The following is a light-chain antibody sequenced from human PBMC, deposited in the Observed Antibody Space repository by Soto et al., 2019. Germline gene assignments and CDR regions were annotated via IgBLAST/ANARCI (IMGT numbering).Light chain of an antibody. Sequence: EIVLTQSPGTLSLSPVERATLSCRASQSVSSSLAWYQQRPGQAPRLLIYGTSSRATGIPDRFSGSGSGTDFTLTISRLEPEDFAVYFCQRYGSSPLITFGQGTRLEIK. CDR3: QRYGSSPLIT. CDR2: GTS. J-gene: IGKJ5*01. V-gene: IGKV3-20*01. CDR1: QSVSSS.